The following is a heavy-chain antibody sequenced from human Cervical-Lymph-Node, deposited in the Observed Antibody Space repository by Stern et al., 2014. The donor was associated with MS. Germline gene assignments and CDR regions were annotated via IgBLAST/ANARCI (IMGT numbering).Heavy chain of an antibody. CDR2: ISSRGSAI. D-gene: IGHD4-11*01. CDR1: GFTFSDYY. J-gene: IGHJ4*02. CDR3: AREGNDYSNYVGY. Sequence: VQLVESGGGLVKPGGSLRLSCAASGFTFSDYYMSWIRQAPGKGLEWVSYISSRGSAIYYADSVKGRFTISRDNAENSLYLQMHSLRAEDTAVYYCAREGNDYSNYVGYWGQGTLVTVSS. V-gene: IGHV3-11*01.